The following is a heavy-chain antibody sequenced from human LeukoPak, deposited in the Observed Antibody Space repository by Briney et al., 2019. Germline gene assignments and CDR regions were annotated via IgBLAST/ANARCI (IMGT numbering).Heavy chain of an antibody. Sequence: GGSLRLSCAASGFTFSSYSMNWVRQAPGKGLEWVSSISSSSSYIYYADSVKGRFTISRDNSKNTLYLQMNSLRAEDTALYYCAKEDYSSGWYAPYWGQGTLVTVSS. CDR1: GFTFSSYS. D-gene: IGHD6-13*01. V-gene: IGHV3-21*04. J-gene: IGHJ4*02. CDR2: ISSSSSYI. CDR3: AKEDYSSGWYAPY.